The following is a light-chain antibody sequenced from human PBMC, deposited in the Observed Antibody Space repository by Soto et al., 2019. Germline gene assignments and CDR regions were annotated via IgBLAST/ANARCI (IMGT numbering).Light chain of an antibody. J-gene: IGKJ3*01. Sequence: EIVMTQSPATLSVSPGERATLSCRASQSVSSNLAWYQQKPGQAPRLLIYGASTRAPGILARFRGSGSGTEFTLNISSLQSEDFAVYYCQQYNNWPFTFGPGTKVDIK. V-gene: IGKV3-15*01. CDR2: GAS. CDR3: QQYNNWPFT. CDR1: QSVSSN.